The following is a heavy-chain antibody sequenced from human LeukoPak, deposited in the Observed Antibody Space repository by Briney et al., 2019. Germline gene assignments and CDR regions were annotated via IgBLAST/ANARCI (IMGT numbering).Heavy chain of an antibody. CDR1: GGTFSSYA. CDR3: ARGSFWSGYYGYYYYGMDV. D-gene: IGHD3-3*01. Sequence: ASVKVSCKASGGTFSSYAISRVRQAPGQGLEWMGGIIPIFGTANYAQKFQGRVTITADESTSTAYMELSSLRSEDTAVYYCARGSFWSGYYGYYYYGMDVWGQGTTVTVSS. J-gene: IGHJ6*02. V-gene: IGHV1-69*13. CDR2: IIPIFGTA.